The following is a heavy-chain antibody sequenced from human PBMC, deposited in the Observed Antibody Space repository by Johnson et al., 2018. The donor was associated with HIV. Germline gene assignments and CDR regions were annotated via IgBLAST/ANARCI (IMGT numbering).Heavy chain of an antibody. CDR3: TTDAPFLGARDTDAFDI. J-gene: IGHJ3*02. D-gene: IGHD1-26*01. CDR1: GFTFSNAW. Sequence: EVQLVESGGGLVKPGGSLRLSCAASGFTFSNAWMSWVRQAPGKGLEWVGRIKSKSDGGTTDYAAPVSGRFPISRDDSKKTLFLQMNSLKTEDTAVYYCTTDAPFLGARDTDAFDIWGQGTMVTVSS. CDR2: IKSKSDGGTT. V-gene: IGHV3-15*01.